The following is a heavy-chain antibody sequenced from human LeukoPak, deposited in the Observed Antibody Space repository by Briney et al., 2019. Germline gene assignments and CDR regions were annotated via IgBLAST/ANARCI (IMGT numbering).Heavy chain of an antibody. Sequence: PGGSLRLPCAASGFTFSSYWVHWARQVPGKGLVWVSRTNPGGSSIAYADSVKGRFTISRDNAKNTLYLQMDSLRAEDTAVYYCARSNQADDYWGQGTLVTVSS. CDR2: TNPGGSSI. CDR1: GFTFSSYW. CDR3: ARSNQADDY. D-gene: IGHD1-14*01. V-gene: IGHV3-74*01. J-gene: IGHJ4*02.